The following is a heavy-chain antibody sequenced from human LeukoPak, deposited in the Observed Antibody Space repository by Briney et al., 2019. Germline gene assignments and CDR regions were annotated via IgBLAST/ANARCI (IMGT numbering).Heavy chain of an antibody. CDR1: GFTFSGYD. Sequence: GGSLRLSCAASGFTFSGYDIHWVRQAPGKGLEWVSAIGTTGDTYYADSVKGRFTISRENAKNSLYLQMNSLRAGDTAVYYCTRAAREFGYAFHMWGQGTMVTVSS. CDR2: IGTTGDT. D-gene: IGHD3-10*01. V-gene: IGHV3-13*04. CDR3: TRAAREFGYAFHM. J-gene: IGHJ3*02.